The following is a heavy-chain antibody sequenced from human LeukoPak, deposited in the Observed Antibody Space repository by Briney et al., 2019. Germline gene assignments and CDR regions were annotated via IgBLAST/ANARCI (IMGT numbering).Heavy chain of an antibody. CDR3: ARGLDNYGSGSSD. V-gene: IGHV3-21*01. CDR1: GFTFSRYN. Sequence: PGGSLRLSCAASGFTFSRYNMNWVRQAPGKGLEWVSSISSSSSYIYYADSVKGRFTISRDNAKDSLYLQMNSLRAEDTAVYYCARGLDNYGSGSSDWGQGTLVTVSS. D-gene: IGHD3-10*01. CDR2: ISSSSSYI. J-gene: IGHJ4*02.